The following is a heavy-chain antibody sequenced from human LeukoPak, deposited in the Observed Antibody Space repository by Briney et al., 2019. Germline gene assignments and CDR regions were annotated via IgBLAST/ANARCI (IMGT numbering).Heavy chain of an antibody. Sequence: GASVKVSCKASGYTFTGYYMHWVRQAPGQGLEWMGWINPNSGGTNYAPKFQGRVTMTRDTSISTAYMELSRLRSDDTAVYYCARVRCSGGGCYTGFDYWGQGTLVTVSS. V-gene: IGHV1-2*02. J-gene: IGHJ4*02. D-gene: IGHD2-15*01. CDR3: ARVRCSGGGCYTGFDY. CDR2: INPNSGGT. CDR1: GYTFTGYY.